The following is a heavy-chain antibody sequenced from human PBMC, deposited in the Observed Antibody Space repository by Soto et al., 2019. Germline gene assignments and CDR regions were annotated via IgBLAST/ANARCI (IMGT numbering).Heavy chain of an antibody. CDR2: INHSGST. CDR1: DLYFSCFY. J-gene: IGHJ5*02. CDR3: ARAHYDFWSGYYTGMGPWFDP. Sequence: SETMSLTCAFYDLYFSCFYLIWLRPPQGKGLEWIGEINHSGSTNYNPSLKSRVTISVDTSKNQFSLKLSSVTAADTAVYYCARAHYDFWSGYYTGMGPWFDPWVQGTLVTGSS. D-gene: IGHD3-3*01. V-gene: IGHV4-34*01.